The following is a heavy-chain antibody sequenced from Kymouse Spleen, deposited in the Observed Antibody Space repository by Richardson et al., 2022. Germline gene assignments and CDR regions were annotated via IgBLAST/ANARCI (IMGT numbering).Heavy chain of an antibody. CDR3: ARDRAVAGPYYYYYGMDV. CDR1: GGSISSGGYY. CDR2: IYYSGST. V-gene: IGHV4-31*03. D-gene: IGHD6-19*01. J-gene: IGHJ6*02. Sequence: QVQLQESGPGLVKPSQTLSLTCTVSGGSISSGGYYWSWIRQHPGKGLEWIGYIYYSGSTYYNPSLKSRVTISVDTSKNQFSLKLSSVTAADTAVYYCARDRAVAGPYYYYYGMDVWGQGTTVTVSS.